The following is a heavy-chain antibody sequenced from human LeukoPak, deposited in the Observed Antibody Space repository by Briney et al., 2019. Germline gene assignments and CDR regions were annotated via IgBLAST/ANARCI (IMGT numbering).Heavy chain of an antibody. J-gene: IGHJ5*02. CDR2: IMYDGSIK. Sequence: EGSLRLSCAASGFTFTNFGMHWVRQAPGKGLDWVAFIMYDGSIKFYADSVLGRFTISRDNSKNTLDLQMNSLRTEDTAVYYCVKESLEGDTWGQGTLVTVSS. V-gene: IGHV3-30*02. D-gene: IGHD1-1*01. CDR1: GFTFTNFG. CDR3: VKESLEGDT.